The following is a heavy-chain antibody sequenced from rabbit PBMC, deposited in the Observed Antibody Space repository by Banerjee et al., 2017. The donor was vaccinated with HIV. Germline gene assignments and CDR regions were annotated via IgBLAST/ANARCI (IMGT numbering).Heavy chain of an antibody. CDR3: ARDLAGVIGWNFNL. CDR2: IDPVFGST. J-gene: IGHJ4*01. CDR1: GIDFSSYYY. D-gene: IGHD4-1*01. V-gene: IGHV1S45*01. Sequence: QQQLEESGGGLVKPGGTLTLTCKASGIDFSSYYYMCWVRQAPGKGLEWIGYIDPVFGSTYYATWVNGRFTISKTSSTTVTLQMTSLTAADTATYLCARDLAGVIGWNFNLWGPGTLVTVS.